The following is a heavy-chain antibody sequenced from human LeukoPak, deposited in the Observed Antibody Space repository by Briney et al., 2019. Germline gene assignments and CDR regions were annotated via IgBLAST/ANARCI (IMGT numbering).Heavy chain of an antibody. CDR1: GFTFSSYT. Sequence: GGSLRLSCEASGFTFSSYTMNWVRQAPGKGLEWVSSISSSSSYIYYADSVKGRFTISRDNAKNSLYLQMNSLRAEDTAVYYCAREIGGNDYGDYGDESFDYWGQGTLVTVSS. CDR3: AREIGGNDYGDYGDESFDY. J-gene: IGHJ4*02. V-gene: IGHV3-21*01. CDR2: ISSSSSYI. D-gene: IGHD4-17*01.